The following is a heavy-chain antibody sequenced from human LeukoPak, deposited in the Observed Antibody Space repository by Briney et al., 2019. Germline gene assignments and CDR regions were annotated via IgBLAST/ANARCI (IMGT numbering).Heavy chain of an antibody. CDR3: ARGGDIVATENWFDP. Sequence: GGSLRLSCAASGFTFSSYSMNWVRQAPGKGLEWVSSISSSSYIYYADSVKGRFTISRDNAKNSLYLQMNSLRAEDTAVYYCARGGDIVATENWFDPWGQGTLVTVSS. J-gene: IGHJ5*02. CDR1: GFTFSSYS. CDR2: ISSSSYI. D-gene: IGHD5-12*01. V-gene: IGHV3-21*01.